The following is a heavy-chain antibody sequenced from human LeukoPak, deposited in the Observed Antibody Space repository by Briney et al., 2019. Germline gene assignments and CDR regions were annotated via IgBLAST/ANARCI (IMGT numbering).Heavy chain of an antibody. CDR1: GSTFSSYD. V-gene: IGHV1-8*02. Sequence: ASVKVSCKASGSTFSSYDINWVRQATGQGLEWMGWMNPNSGDTGYTQRFQGRVTMTRDTSISTAYMELSSLRSEDTAVYYCARAEGYSYYYMDVWGKGTTVTVSS. CDR3: ARAEGYSYYYMDV. J-gene: IGHJ6*03. CDR2: MNPNSGDT. D-gene: IGHD3-22*01.